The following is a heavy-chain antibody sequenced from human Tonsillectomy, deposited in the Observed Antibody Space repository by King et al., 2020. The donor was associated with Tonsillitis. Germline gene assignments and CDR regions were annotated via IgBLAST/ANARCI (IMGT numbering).Heavy chain of an antibody. J-gene: IGHJ4*02. D-gene: IGHD6-19*01. CDR1: GFSLSTSGVG. CDR2: IYWDDDK. V-gene: IGHV2-5*02. CDR3: AQGGWGFDY. Sequence: ITLKESGPTLVKPTQTLTLTCTFSGFSLSTSGVGVGWIRQPPGKALEWLALIYWDDDKRYSPSLKSRFTITKDTSKNQVVLKMTNMDPVDTATYYCAQGGWGFDYWGQGTLVTVSS.